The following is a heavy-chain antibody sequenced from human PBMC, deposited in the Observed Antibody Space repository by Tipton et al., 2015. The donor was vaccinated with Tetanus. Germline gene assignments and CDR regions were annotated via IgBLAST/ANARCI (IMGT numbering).Heavy chain of an antibody. CDR3: ARGITDGYNRRLDY. J-gene: IGHJ4*02. V-gene: IGHV4-4*07. D-gene: IGHD1-20*01. Sequence: TLSLTCTVSRGPISSHYWSWVRLPAGKGLEFIGHISNGNPDYAPSLKNRVSLSVDLSKNEFYMKLRSVTAADTGVYYCARGITDGYNRRLDYWGQGTLVAVSP. CDR2: ISNGNP. CDR1: RGPISSHY.